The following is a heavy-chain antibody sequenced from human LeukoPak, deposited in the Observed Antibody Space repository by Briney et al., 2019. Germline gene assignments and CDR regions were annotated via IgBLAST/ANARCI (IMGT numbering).Heavy chain of an antibody. Sequence: AGGSLRLSCAASGFTFSTYSMSWVRQAPGKGLEWVANIKQDGSEKYYVDAVKGRFTISRDNAKNSLYLQMNSLRAEDTAVYYCARAAVAGTSVAFDMWGQGTKVTVSS. CDR1: GFTFSTYS. J-gene: IGHJ3*02. CDR3: ARAAVAGTSVAFDM. D-gene: IGHD6-19*01. CDR2: IKQDGSEK. V-gene: IGHV3-7*02.